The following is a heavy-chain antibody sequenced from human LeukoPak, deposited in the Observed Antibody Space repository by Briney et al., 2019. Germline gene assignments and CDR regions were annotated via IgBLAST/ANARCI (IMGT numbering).Heavy chain of an antibody. CDR3: ATVRIAAAGTMPDY. D-gene: IGHD6-13*01. J-gene: IGHJ4*02. V-gene: IGHV4-39*01. CDR1: GGSISSSSYY. CDR2: IYYSGST. Sequence: SETLSLTCTVSGGSISSSSYYWGWIRQPPGKGLEWIGGIYYSGSTYYTPSLKSRVTISVDTSKNQFSLKLSSVTAADTAVYYCATVRIAAAGTMPDYWGQGTLVTVSS.